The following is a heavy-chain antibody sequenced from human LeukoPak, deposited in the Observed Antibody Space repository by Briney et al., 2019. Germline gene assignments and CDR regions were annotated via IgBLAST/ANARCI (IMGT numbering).Heavy chain of an antibody. CDR1: GGSISSSSYY. Sequence: PSETLSLTCTVSGGSISSSSYYWGWIRQPPGKGLEWIGSIYYSGSTYYNPSLKSRVTISVDTSKNQFSLKLSSVTAADTAMYYCARHLRGQRIDYWGQGTLVTVSS. V-gene: IGHV4-39*07. J-gene: IGHJ4*02. CDR3: ARHLRGQRIDY. CDR2: IYYSGST.